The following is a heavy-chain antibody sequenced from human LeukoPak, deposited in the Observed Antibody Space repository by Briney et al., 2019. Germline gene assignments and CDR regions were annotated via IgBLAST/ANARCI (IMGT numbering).Heavy chain of an antibody. CDR3: AKGLGSGSGYFDY. CDR1: GFTFSNYA. J-gene: IGHJ4*02. D-gene: IGHD3-10*01. Sequence: PGGSLRLSCAASGFTFSNYAMIWLRPAPGKGLEWVLVVTGSGGGTDHADSVKGRFTIPRDNSKNTLYLQMNSLRAEDTAVYYCAKGLGSGSGYFDYWGQGTLVTVSS. CDR2: VTGSGGGT. V-gene: IGHV3-23*01.